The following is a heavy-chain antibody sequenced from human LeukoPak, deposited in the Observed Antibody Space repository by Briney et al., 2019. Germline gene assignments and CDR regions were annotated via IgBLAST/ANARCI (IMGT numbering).Heavy chain of an antibody. Sequence: SETLSLTCTVSGGSMSSYSWSWIRQPPGKGLEWIGYIYYSGSTNYNPSLKSRVTISLDTSKSQFSLRVSSVTAADTAVYYCARAMDSGDYSFDYWGQGTLVTVSS. J-gene: IGHJ4*02. CDR3: ARAMDSGDYSFDY. D-gene: IGHD4-17*01. V-gene: IGHV4-59*01. CDR1: GGSMSSYS. CDR2: IYYSGST.